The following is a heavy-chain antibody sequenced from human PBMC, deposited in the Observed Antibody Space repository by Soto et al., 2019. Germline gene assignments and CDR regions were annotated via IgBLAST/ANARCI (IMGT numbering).Heavy chain of an antibody. CDR1: GYSFISYW. J-gene: IGHJ4*02. D-gene: IGHD3-9*01. V-gene: IGHV5-51*01. Sequence: GSLKISCKGSGYSFISYWIAWVRQMPGKGLEWMAIINPGDSETKYSPSFEGQVIISADKSINTAYLQWSSLKASDTAMYYCARHATYYDILSGYYFDYWGQGTQVTVSS. CDR2: INPGDSET. CDR3: ARHATYYDILSGYYFDY.